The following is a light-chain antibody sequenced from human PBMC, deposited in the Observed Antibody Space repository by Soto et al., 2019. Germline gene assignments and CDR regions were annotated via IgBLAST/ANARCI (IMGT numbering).Light chain of an antibody. CDR2: GAS. CDR3: QHYGSSPRS. J-gene: IGKJ2*01. CDR1: QSVSSSY. Sequence: EIVLTQSPGTLSLSPGERATLSCRASQSVSSSYLAWYQQKPGQAPRLLIYGASSRATGIPDRFSGSGSGTDFTLTIRRLEPEDFAVYYCQHYGSSPRSFGKRTKLEIK. V-gene: IGKV3-20*01.